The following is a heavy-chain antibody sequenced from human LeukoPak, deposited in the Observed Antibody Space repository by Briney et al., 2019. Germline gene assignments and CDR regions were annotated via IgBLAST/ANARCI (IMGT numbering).Heavy chain of an antibody. CDR1: GATLSSDNYY. D-gene: IGHD4-23*01. CDR2: IYTSGTT. J-gene: IGHJ5*02. CDR3: ARDDSLRWKRFDP. Sequence: PSETLSLTCTVTGATLSSDNYYWAWIRQPAGKGLEWIGQIYTSGTTNYNPSLNSRVIILLDASKNQFSLRLTSVTAADTAVYYCARDDSLRWKRFDPWGQGTLVTVSS. V-gene: IGHV4-61*09.